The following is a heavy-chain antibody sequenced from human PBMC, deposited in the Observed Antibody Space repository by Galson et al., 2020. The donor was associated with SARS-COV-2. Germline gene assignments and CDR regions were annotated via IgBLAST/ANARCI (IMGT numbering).Heavy chain of an antibody. Sequence: SETLSLTCTVPGGSISSNYYWGWIRQPPGKGLAWIASTYYRGSTTHYNTALKSRVTISVDTPKNQFSLKLSSVTAADTAVYYCARVGGGYSGGRIDYWGQGTLVTVSS. V-gene: IGHV4-39*07. D-gene: IGHD1-26*01. CDR3: ARVGGGYSGGRIDY. J-gene: IGHJ4*02. CDR2: TYYRGSTT. CDR1: GGSISSNYY.